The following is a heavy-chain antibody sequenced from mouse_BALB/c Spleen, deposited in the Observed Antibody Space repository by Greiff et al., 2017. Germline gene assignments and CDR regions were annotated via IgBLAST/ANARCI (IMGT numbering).Heavy chain of an antibody. V-gene: IGHV5-6*01. D-gene: IGHD1-1*01. CDR2: ISSGGSYT. J-gene: IGHJ3*01. CDR1: GFTFSSYG. CDR3: ARHGRLFWFAY. Sequence: EVHLVESGGDLVKPGGSLKLSCAASGFTFSSYGMSWVRQTPDKRLEWVATISSGGSYTYYPDSVKGRFTISRDNAKNTLYLQMSSLKSEDTAMYYCARHGRLFWFAYWGQGTLVTVSA.